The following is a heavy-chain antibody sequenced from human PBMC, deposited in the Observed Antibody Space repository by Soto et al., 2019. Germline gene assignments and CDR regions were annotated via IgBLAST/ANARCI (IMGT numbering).Heavy chain of an antibody. J-gene: IGHJ4*02. V-gene: IGHV1-8*01. D-gene: IGHD4-17*01. CDR3: ARVYGDPTH. CDR1: GYPFTSSD. CDR2: MSTSSGMT. Sequence: QVQLVQSGPEVRKPGASVKVSCKTTGYPFTSSDINWVRQATGQGLEWMGWMSTSSGMTGNAQKFQGRVTMTRDTSISTAYMELSRLTSEDTAVYYCARVYGDPTHRGQGTLVTVSS.